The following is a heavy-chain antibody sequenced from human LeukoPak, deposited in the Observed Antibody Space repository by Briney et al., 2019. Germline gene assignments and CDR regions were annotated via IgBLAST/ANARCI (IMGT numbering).Heavy chain of an antibody. D-gene: IGHD3-9*01. CDR1: GGSFSSYY. CDR3: ARGAWVLRYFDY. CDR2: INHSGST. J-gene: IGHJ4*02. V-gene: IGHV4-34*01. Sequence: SETLSLTCAVYGGSFSSYYWSWIRQPPGKGLEWIGEINHSGSTNYNPSLKSRVTISVDTSKNQFSLKLSSVTAADTAVYYCARGAWVLRYFDYWGQGTLVTVSS.